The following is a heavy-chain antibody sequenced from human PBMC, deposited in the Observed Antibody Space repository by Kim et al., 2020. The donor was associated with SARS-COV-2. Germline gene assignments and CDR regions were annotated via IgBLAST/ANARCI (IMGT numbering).Heavy chain of an antibody. J-gene: IGHJ2*01. V-gene: IGHV4-59*01. Sequence: SRVTISVDTAKNQFSLKRSSVTAADTAVYYCARDHREWLQYTANWYFDLWGRGTLVTVSS. D-gene: IGHD3-3*01. CDR3: ARDHREWLQYTANWYFDL.